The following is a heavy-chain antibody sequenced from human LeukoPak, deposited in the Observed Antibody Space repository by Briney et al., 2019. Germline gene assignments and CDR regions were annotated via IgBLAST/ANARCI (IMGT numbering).Heavy chain of an antibody. CDR2: IYYSGST. CDR1: GGSISSYY. Sequence: TPSETLSLTCTVSGGSISSYYWSWIRQPPGKGLEWIGYIYYSGSTNYNPSLKSRVTISVDTSKNQFSLKLSSVTTADTAVYYCARYLASGPFDYWGQGTLVTVSS. J-gene: IGHJ4*02. CDR3: ARYLASGPFDY. D-gene: IGHD5-12*01. V-gene: IGHV4-59*01.